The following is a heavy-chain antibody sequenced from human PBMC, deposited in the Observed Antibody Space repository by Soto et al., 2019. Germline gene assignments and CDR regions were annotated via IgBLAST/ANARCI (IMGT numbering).Heavy chain of an antibody. CDR1: GFTFGSYG. V-gene: IGHV3-30*18. CDR3: AKDLGGLVTLFDY. Sequence: GGSLRLSCAASGFTFGSYGMHWVRQAPGKGLEWVAVISYDGSNKYYADSVKGRFTISRDNSKNTLDLQMNSLRAEDTAVYYCAKDLGGLVTLFDYWGQGTLVTVSS. D-gene: IGHD3-9*01. J-gene: IGHJ4*02. CDR2: ISYDGSNK.